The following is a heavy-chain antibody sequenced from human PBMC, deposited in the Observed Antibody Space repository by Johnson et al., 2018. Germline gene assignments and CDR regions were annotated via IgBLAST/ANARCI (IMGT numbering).Heavy chain of an antibody. D-gene: IGHD1-26*01. J-gene: IGHJ1*01. CDR3: TRSGYRGTYFS. V-gene: IGHV3-30-3*01. Sequence: QVQLVQSGGGVVQPGRSLRLSCAASGFTFSSYAMHWVRQAPGKGLEWVAVISYDGSNKYYADSVKGRFTIARDNAKNSRYLQMNSLKTEDTAVYYCTRSGYRGTYFSWGQGTRVTVSS. CDR2: ISYDGSNK. CDR1: GFTFSSYA.